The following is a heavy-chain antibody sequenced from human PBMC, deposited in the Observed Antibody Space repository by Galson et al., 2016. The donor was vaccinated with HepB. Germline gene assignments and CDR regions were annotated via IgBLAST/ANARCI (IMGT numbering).Heavy chain of an antibody. CDR3: AYSRGYWAFDD. D-gene: IGHD3-22*01. V-gene: IGHV1-46*01. CDR2: VDPSGGST. CDR1: GYTFTSYH. J-gene: IGHJ4*02. Sequence: SVKVSCKASGYTFTSYHMHWVRQAPGQGLEWMGSVDPSGGSTHYAQKFQGRVTMTRDTSTTTVYMELSSLRSEDTAVYYCAYSRGYWAFDDWGQGTLVTVSS.